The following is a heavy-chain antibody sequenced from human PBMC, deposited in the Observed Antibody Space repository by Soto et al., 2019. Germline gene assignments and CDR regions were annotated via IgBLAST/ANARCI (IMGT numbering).Heavy chain of an antibody. Sequence: SVKVSCKASGYTFTSYGISWVRQAPGQGLEWMGGIIPIFGTANYAQKFRGRVTITADKSTSTAYMELSSLRSEDTAVYYCARDLNYDFWSGYRHYGMDVWGQGTTVTVSS. V-gene: IGHV1-69*06. D-gene: IGHD3-3*01. CDR1: GYTFTSYG. CDR2: IIPIFGTA. J-gene: IGHJ6*02. CDR3: ARDLNYDFWSGYRHYGMDV.